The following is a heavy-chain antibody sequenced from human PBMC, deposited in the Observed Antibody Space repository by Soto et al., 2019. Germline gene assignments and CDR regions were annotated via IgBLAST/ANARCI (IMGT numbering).Heavy chain of an antibody. D-gene: IGHD3-10*01. CDR2: IKSSKDGGTA. J-gene: IGHJ1*01. Sequence: EVQVLQSGGDLVEPGGSLRLSCVASSFTFTTTWMNWVRQAPGKGLEWVGHIKSSKDGGTADYAAAVKGRFTISRDDSKNTVYLQMNSLTTEDTAVYYCATDYYYCIMDWGQGTLVTVSS. CDR1: SFTFTTTW. CDR3: ATDYYYCIMD. V-gene: IGHV3-15*07.